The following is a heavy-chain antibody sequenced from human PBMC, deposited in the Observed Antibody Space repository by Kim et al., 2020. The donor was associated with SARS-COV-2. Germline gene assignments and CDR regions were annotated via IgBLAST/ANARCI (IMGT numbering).Heavy chain of an antibody. J-gene: IGHJ6*02. CDR3: TRVVLVVRGVIRVYYYYGMDV. D-gene: IGHD3-10*01. V-gene: IGHV3-49*04. Sequence: GGSLRLSCTASGFTFGDYAMSWVRQAPGKGLEWVGFIRSKAYGGTTEYAASVKGRFTISRDDSKSIAYLQMNSLKTEDTAVYYCTRVVLVVRGVIRVYYYYGMDVWGQGTTVTVSS. CDR2: IRSKAYGGTT. CDR1: GFTFGDYA.